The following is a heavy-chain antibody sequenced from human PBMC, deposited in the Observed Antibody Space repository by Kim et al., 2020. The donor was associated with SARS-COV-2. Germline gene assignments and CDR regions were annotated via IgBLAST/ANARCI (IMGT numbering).Heavy chain of an antibody. CDR1: GFTFSSYS. J-gene: IGHJ6*02. CDR2: ISSSSSYI. V-gene: IGHV3-21*01. D-gene: IGHD3-22*01. CDR3: ARVGDHDSSGYYYEFEYYYYGMDV. Sequence: GGSLRLSCAASGFTFSSYSMNWVRQAPGKGLEWVSSISSSSSYIYYADSVKGRFTISRDNAKNSLYLQMNSLRAEDTAVYYCARVGDHDSSGYYYEFEYYYYGMDVWGQGTTVTVSS.